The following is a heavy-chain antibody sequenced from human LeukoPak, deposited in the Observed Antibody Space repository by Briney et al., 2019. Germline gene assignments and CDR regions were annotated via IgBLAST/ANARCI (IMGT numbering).Heavy chain of an antibody. V-gene: IGHV1-2*06. Sequence: ASVRVSCKASGYTFTGYYMHWVRQAPGQGLEWMGRINPNSGGTNYAQKFQGRDTMTRDTSISTAYMELSRLRSDDTAVYYCAREGDLGHQWLVRYFDYWGQGTLVTVSS. CDR1: GYTFTGYY. CDR2: INPNSGGT. D-gene: IGHD6-19*01. CDR3: AREGDLGHQWLVRYFDY. J-gene: IGHJ4*02.